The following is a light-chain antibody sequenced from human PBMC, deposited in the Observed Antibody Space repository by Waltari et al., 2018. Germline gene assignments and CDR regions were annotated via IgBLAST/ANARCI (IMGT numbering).Light chain of an antibody. CDR1: QSVRHF. J-gene: IGKJ4*01. CDR3: QQRSNWPLT. V-gene: IGKV3-11*01. Sequence: CRASQSVRHFLAWYQQKPGQAPRLLIYDTANRATGIPARFSGSGFGTDFTLTISSLEPEDFAVYYCQQRSNWPLTFGGGTKVEIK. CDR2: DTA.